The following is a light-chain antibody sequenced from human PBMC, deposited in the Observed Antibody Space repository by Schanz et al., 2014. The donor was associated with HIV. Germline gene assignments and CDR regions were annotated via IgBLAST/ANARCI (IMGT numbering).Light chain of an antibody. Sequence: DIQMTQSPSSLSASVGDNVTITCRASQNISTYLNWYQQKPGRAPQLLISAASSLQSGVPSRFSGSGSGSGTEFTLTISNLQPDDFATYYCQQSDTFPYTFGQGTKLEIK. CDR3: QQSDTFPYT. CDR2: AAS. V-gene: IGKV1-39*01. J-gene: IGKJ2*01. CDR1: QNISTY.